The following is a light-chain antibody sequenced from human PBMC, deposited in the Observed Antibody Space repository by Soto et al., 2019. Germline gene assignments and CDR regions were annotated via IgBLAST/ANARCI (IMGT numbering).Light chain of an antibody. Sequence: TQPSSVSGSPGPSNTNSCTGTKSDVGGYNYVSWYQHHPGKAPKPIIYDVTNRPSGVSNPFSGSKSGNTASLTISGLQPEDEADYYCSSYTTSNTRQIVFGTGTKVTVL. V-gene: IGLV2-14*03. CDR1: KSDVGGYNY. J-gene: IGLJ1*01. CDR3: SSYTTSNTRQIV. CDR2: DVT.